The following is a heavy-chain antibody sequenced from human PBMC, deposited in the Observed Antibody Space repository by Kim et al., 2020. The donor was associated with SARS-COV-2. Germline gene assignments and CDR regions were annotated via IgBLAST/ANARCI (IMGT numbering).Heavy chain of an antibody. CDR1: GFTFSSYA. CDR3: ARDGEGRIVGATPSLDY. Sequence: GGSLRLSCAASGFTFSSYAMHWVRQAPGKGLEWVAVISYDGSNKYYVDSVKGRFTISRDNSKNTLYLQMNSLRAEDTAVYYCARDGEGRIVGATPSLDYWGQGTLVTVSS. V-gene: IGHV3-30*04. CDR2: ISYDGSNK. D-gene: IGHD1-26*01. J-gene: IGHJ4*02.